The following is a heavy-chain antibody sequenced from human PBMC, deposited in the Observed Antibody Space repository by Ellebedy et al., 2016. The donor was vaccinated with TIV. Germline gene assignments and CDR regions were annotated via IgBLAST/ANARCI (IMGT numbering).Heavy chain of an antibody. CDR2: IYYSGSA. J-gene: IGHJ4*02. CDR1: SGSISNSDYY. Sequence: MPSETLSLTCTVSSGSISNSDYYWNWIRQPPGKGLEWIGSIYYSGSAYYNPSLKSRVTVSVDTSKNQFSLHLSSVTAADTAVYYCARGALFAYYFDYWGQGTLVTVSS. CDR3: ARGALFAYYFDY. D-gene: IGHD3-3*01. V-gene: IGHV4-39*07.